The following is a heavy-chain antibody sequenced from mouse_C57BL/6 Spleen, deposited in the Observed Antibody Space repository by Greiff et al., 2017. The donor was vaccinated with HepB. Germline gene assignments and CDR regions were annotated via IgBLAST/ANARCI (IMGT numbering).Heavy chain of an antibody. Sequence: QVQLKQPGAELVKPGASVKMSCKASGYTFTSYWITWVKQRPGQGLEWIGDIYPGSGSTNYNEKFKSKATLTVDTSSSTAYMQLSSLTSEDSAVYYCARRIDYDGAFAYWGQGTLVTVSA. V-gene: IGHV1-55*01. J-gene: IGHJ3*01. D-gene: IGHD2-4*01. CDR1: GYTFTSYW. CDR2: IYPGSGST. CDR3: ARRIDYDGAFAY.